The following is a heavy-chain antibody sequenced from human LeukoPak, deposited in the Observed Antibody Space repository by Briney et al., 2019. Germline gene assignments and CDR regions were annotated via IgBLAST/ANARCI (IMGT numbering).Heavy chain of an antibody. CDR3: ARCSRSSTDCYSAFDN. CDR1: GFTFDDYG. Sequence: PGGSLRLSCEASGFTFDDYGMSWVRQSTGKGLEWVSAITNWNGGSTGYADSVRGRFTISRDNAKNSLYLQMNSLRAEDTALYYCARCSRSSTDCYSAFDNWGQGTMVTVSS. V-gene: IGHV3-20*04. D-gene: IGHD2-2*02. CDR2: ITNWNGGST. J-gene: IGHJ3*02.